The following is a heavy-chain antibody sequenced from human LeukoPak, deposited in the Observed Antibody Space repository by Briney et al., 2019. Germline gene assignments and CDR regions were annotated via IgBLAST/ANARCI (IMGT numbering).Heavy chain of an antibody. CDR1: GLIFGQYR. J-gene: IGHJ5*02. CDR3: ARDAGNSGYGCDL. V-gene: IGHV3-48*01. D-gene: IGHD5-12*01. CDR2: IRYTGET. Sequence: GGSLSLSCAASGLIFGQYRMNGVGQAPGKGRKWVSHIRYTGETFYADSVKGRFTISKDNARNSLYLQMNDLRGEDTAIYYCARDAGNSGYGCDLWGQGTLVTVSS.